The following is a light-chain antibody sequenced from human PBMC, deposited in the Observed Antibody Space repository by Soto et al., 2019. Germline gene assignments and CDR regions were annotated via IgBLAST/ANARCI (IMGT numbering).Light chain of an antibody. CDR1: QSVSRSY. CDR3: QQYGSSPT. CDR2: GAS. J-gene: IGKJ1*01. Sequence: EIVLTQSPGTLSLSPGDRATLSCRASQSVSRSYLGWYQQKPGQAPRLLIYGASSRATGIPDRFSGSGSGTDFTLTISRLEPEDFAVYYCQQYGSSPTFGQGTKVDIK. V-gene: IGKV3-20*01.